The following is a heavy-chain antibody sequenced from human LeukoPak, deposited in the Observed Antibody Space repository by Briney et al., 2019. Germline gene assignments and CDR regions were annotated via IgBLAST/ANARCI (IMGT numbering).Heavy chain of an antibody. CDR1: GGTFSSYA. J-gene: IGHJ4*02. Sequence: SVKVSCKASGGTFSSYAISWVRQAPGQGLEWMGRIIPILGIANYAQKFQGRVTITADKSTSTAYMELSSLRSEDTAVYYCARAWFGERTFDYWGQGTLVTVSS. CDR2: IIPILGIA. CDR3: ARAWFGERTFDY. D-gene: IGHD3-10*01. V-gene: IGHV1-69*04.